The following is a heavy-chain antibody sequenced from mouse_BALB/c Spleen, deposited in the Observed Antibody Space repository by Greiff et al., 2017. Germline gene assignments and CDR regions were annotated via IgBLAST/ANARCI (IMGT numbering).Heavy chain of an antibody. CDR3: AGRGRYDERYAMDD. V-gene: IGHV5-6*02. J-gene: IGHJ4*01. Sequence: EVKLMESGGDLVKPGGSLKLSCAASGFTFSNYGMSWVRQTPDKRLEWVATISSGGSYTYYPDSVKGRFTISRDNAKNTLYLQMSSLKSEDTAMYYCAGRGRYDERYAMDDGGQGISVTVSS. CDR2: ISSGGSYT. D-gene: IGHD2-14*01. CDR1: GFTFSNYG.